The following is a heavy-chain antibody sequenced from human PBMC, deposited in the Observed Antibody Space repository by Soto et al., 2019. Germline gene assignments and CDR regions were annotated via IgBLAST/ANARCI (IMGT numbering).Heavy chain of an antibody. D-gene: IGHD5-12*01. Sequence: GGSLRLSCAASGFTFSSYWMSWVRQAPGKGLEWVANIKQDGSEKYYVDSVKGRFTISRDNAKNSLYLQMNSLRAEDTAVYYCAREGMLGYSGYDHRVCFDYWGQGTLVTVSS. CDR3: AREGMLGYSGYDHRVCFDY. V-gene: IGHV3-7*01. J-gene: IGHJ4*02. CDR2: IKQDGSEK. CDR1: GFTFSSYW.